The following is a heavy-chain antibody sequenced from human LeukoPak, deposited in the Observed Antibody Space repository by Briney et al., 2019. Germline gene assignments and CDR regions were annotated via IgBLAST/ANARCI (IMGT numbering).Heavy chain of an antibody. D-gene: IGHD3-22*01. CDR2: INHSGST. CDR1: GGSFSDFY. V-gene: IGHV4-34*01. J-gene: IGHJ1*01. Sequence: PSETLSLTCAVYGGSFSDFYCSWFRQPPGKGLEWIGEINHSGSTDYNPSLKSRVTISVDTSKNQFSLRLNSVTAADTAVYFCVYSSGFQQRWGQGTLVTVSS. CDR3: VYSSGFQQR.